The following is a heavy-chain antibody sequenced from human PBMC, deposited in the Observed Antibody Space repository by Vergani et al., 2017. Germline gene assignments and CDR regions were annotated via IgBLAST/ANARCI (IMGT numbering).Heavy chain of an antibody. CDR3: ARVNTETNVHLYYYYYMDV. CDR2: IDHTGRP. CDR1: GGSFTSYH. V-gene: IGHV4-34*01. J-gene: IGHJ6*03. Sequence: QVQLQQWGGGLLKPSETLSLTCVVNGGSFTSYHWTWIRQSPGEGLEWVGDIDHTGRPDYNLSLKSRLTMSVDKSRNQFSLTLNSVTATDTAIYFCARVNTETNVHLYYYYYMDVWGQGTAVTVS. D-gene: IGHD4-11*01.